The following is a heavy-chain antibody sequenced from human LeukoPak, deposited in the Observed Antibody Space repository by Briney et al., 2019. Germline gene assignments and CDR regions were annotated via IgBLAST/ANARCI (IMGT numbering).Heavy chain of an antibody. D-gene: IGHD3-10*01. CDR3: ARPAIYYYGSGSYYMPSWFDP. CDR2: IYISGIT. J-gene: IGHJ5*02. CDR1: GDSITNYY. V-gene: IGHV4-4*07. Sequence: SETLSLTCSVSGDSITNYYWNWIRQPAGKGLERIGRIYISGITNYNPSLKSRVTMSVDTSKNHFSLKLSSVTAADTAVYYCARPAIYYYGSGSYYMPSWFDPWGQGTLVTVS.